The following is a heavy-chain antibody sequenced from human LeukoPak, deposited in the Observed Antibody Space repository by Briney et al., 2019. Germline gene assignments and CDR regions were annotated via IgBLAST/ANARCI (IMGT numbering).Heavy chain of an antibody. J-gene: IGHJ4*02. Sequence: SQTLSLTCAISGDSVSSNSAAWNWIRESPSGGLEWLGRTYYRSKRFDDYALSVRGRITINPDTSKSQFTLQLNSVTPEDTAVYYCARGWEPYSSSLDYWGQGTLVIVSS. CDR2: TYYRSKRFD. V-gene: IGHV6-1*01. D-gene: IGHD6-13*01. CDR3: ARGWEPYSSSLDY. CDR1: GDSVSSNSAA.